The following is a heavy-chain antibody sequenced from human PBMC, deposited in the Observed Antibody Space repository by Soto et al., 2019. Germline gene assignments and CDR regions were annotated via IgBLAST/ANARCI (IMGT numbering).Heavy chain of an antibody. CDR2: INSDGSST. Sequence: EVQLVESGGGLVQPGGSLRLSCAASGFTFSRYWMHWVRQAPGKGLVWVSRINSDGSSTSYADSVKGRFTISRDNAKNTLYLQMNSLRAEVTAVYYCASWFRFAYYYYFMDVWGKGTTVTVSS. J-gene: IGHJ6*03. CDR1: GFTFSRYW. V-gene: IGHV3-74*01. D-gene: IGHD3-10*01. CDR3: ASWFRFAYYYYFMDV.